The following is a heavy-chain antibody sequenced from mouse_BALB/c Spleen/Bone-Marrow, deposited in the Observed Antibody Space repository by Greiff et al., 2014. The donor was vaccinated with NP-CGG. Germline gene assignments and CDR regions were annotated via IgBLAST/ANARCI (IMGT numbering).Heavy chain of an antibody. Sequence: VQLKESGAELAKPGASVKLSCTASGFNIKDTYMHWVKQRPEQGLEWTGRIDPANGNTKYNPKFQGKATITADTSSNTAYLQLSSLTSEDTAVYYCAPYYYGSSSFAYWGQGTLVTVSA. V-gene: IGHV14-3*02. J-gene: IGHJ3*01. CDR2: IDPANGNT. CDR3: APYYYGSSSFAY. D-gene: IGHD1-1*01. CDR1: GFNIKDTY.